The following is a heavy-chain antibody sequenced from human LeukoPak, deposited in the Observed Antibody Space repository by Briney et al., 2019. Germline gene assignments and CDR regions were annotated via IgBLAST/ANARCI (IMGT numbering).Heavy chain of an antibody. V-gene: IGHV1-3*03. Sequence: ASVKVSCKASGYTFTSYAMHWVRQAPGQRLEWMGWINAGNGNTKYSQEFQGRVTITRDTSASTAYMELSSLRSEDMAVYYCARDAGDCGDYAGLFDYWGQGTLVTVSS. CDR2: INAGNGNT. J-gene: IGHJ4*02. CDR1: GYTFTSYA. D-gene: IGHD4-17*01. CDR3: ARDAGDCGDYAGLFDY.